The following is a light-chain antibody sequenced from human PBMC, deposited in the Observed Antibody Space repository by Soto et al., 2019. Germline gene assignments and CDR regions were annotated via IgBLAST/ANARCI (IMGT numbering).Light chain of an antibody. CDR3: QQYDSSPRT. J-gene: IGKJ1*01. V-gene: IGKV3-20*01. CDR2: GAS. CDR1: RSVSANY. Sequence: EILLTQSPGTLSLSLGEGATLSCRASRSVSANYLAWYQQKPGQAPTLLLYGASIRAAGIPDRFSGSGSGTDFTLTIRRLEPDDFAAYYCQQYDSSPRTFGQGTKVDIK.